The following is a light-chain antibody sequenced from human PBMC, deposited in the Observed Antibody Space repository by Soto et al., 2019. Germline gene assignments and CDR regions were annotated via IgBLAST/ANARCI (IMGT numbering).Light chain of an antibody. CDR1: SSDVAGYNF. Sequence: QSALTQPRSVSGSPGQSVTISCTGTSSDVAGYNFVSWYQQNPGKAPKLMIYDVSKRPSGVPDRFSGSKSGYTASLTISGLQAEDEADYYGCSYAGNCNYVFGTGTKLTVL. J-gene: IGLJ1*01. V-gene: IGLV2-11*01. CDR3: CSYAGNCNYV. CDR2: DVS.